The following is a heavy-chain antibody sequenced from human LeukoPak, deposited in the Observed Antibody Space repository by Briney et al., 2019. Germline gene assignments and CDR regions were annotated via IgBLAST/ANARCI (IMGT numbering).Heavy chain of an antibody. CDR2: ICRSSSTI. J-gene: IGHJ4*02. CDR1: GSTFSNSS. Sequence: PGGCLRLSCAASGSTFSNSSMNWGRPGPGKGVEWVSFICRSSSTIFYADSVKGRFTISRDNAKNSLYLQMNSLRDENTAVYYCAREWELSYWGQGTLVTVSS. V-gene: IGHV3-48*02. D-gene: IGHD1-26*01. CDR3: AREWELSY.